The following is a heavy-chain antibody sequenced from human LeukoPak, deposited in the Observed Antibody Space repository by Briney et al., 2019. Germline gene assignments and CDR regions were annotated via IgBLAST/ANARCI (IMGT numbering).Heavy chain of an antibody. Sequence: SQNLSRTCTVSGGSISSGSYYWSWIRQPAGKGLEWIGRIYTSGSTNYNPSLKSRVTISVDTSKNQFSLKLSSVTAADTAVYYCARATGYYYGMDVWGQGTTVTVSS. CDR2: IYTSGST. CDR3: ARATGYYYGMDV. V-gene: IGHV4-61*02. D-gene: IGHD3-10*01. J-gene: IGHJ6*02. CDR1: GGSISSGSYY.